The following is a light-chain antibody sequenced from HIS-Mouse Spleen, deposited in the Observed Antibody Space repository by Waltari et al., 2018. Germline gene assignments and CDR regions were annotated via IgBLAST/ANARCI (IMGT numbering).Light chain of an antibody. Sequence: SYELTQPPSVSVSPGQTARITCSGDALPKKYAYWYQQKSGQAPVLVIYEESKRPSGYPERFSGPSSGTMATLTISGAQVEEEADYYCYSTDSSGNHRVFGGGTKLTVL. J-gene: IGLJ2*01. CDR1: ALPKKY. CDR2: EES. V-gene: IGLV3-10*01. CDR3: YSTDSSGNHRV.